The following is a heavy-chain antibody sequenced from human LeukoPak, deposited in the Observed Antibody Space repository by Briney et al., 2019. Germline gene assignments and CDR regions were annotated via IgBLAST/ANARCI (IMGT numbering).Heavy chain of an antibody. CDR1: GGSFSGYY. CDR3: ARHPLYRTILTGYYLLFDY. J-gene: IGHJ4*02. V-gene: IGHV4-34*01. Sequence: SETLSLTCAVYGGSFSGYYWSWIRQPPRKGLEWIGEINHSGSTNYNPSLKSRVTISVDTSKNQFSLKLSSVTAADTAVYYCARHPLYRTILTGYYLLFDYWGQGTLVTVSS. CDR2: INHSGST. D-gene: IGHD3-9*01.